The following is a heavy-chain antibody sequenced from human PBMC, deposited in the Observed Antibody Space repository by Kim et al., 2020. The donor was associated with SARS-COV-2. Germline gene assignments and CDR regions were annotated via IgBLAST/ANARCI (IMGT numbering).Heavy chain of an antibody. D-gene: IGHD2-21*02. V-gene: IGHV3-33*05. Sequence: GGSLRLSCAASGFTFSSYGMHWVRQAPGKGLEWVAVISYDGSNKYYADSVKGRFIISRDNSKNTLYLQMNSLGAEDTAVYYCAREGRSSSWYSVVTAIRHDYFSYWGQGALVTVSS. CDR1: GFTFSSYG. J-gene: IGHJ4*02. CDR2: ISYDGSNK. CDR3: AREGRSSSWYSVVTAIRHDYFSY.